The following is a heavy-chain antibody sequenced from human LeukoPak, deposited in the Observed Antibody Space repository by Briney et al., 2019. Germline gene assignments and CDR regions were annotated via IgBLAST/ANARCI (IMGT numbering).Heavy chain of an antibody. D-gene: IGHD3-10*01. V-gene: IGHV3-74*01. Sequence: GGSLRLSCAASGFTFSSYEMNWVRQAPGKGLVWVSRISSDGINTNYADSVKGRFTISRDNAKNTLYLQMNSLRPEDTAVYYCVLLSLTPGWGQGTLVTASS. J-gene: IGHJ4*02. CDR2: ISSDGINT. CDR1: GFTFSSYE. CDR3: VLLSLTPG.